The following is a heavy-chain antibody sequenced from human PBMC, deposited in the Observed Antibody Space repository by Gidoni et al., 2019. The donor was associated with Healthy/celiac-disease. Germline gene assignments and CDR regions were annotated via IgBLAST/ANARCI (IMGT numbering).Heavy chain of an antibody. CDR1: GGSFSGYY. CDR3: ATGWDFWSGYYMD. V-gene: IGHV4-34*01. J-gene: IGHJ4*02. D-gene: IGHD3-3*01. Sequence: QVQPQQWGAGLLKPSETLSLTCAVYGGSFSGYYWIWIRQPPGKGLEWIGEINHSGSTNYNPALKSRVTISVDTSKNQFSLKLSSVTAADTAVYYCATGWDFWSGYYMDWGQGTLVTVSS. CDR2: INHSGST.